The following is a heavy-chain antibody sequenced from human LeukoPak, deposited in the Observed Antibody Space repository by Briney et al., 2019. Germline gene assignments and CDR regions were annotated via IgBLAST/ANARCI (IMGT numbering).Heavy chain of an antibody. V-gene: IGHV1-18*01. J-gene: IGHJ5*02. CDR1: GYTFTSYG. Sequence: ASVKVSCKASGYTFTSYGISWGRQAPGQGLEWMGWTSAYNGNTNYAQKLQGRVTMTTDTSTSTAYMELRSLRSDDTAVYYCARAAGYYYDSSGVYNWFDPWGQGTLVTVSS. CDR3: ARAAGYYYDSSGVYNWFDP. CDR2: TSAYNGNT. D-gene: IGHD3-22*01.